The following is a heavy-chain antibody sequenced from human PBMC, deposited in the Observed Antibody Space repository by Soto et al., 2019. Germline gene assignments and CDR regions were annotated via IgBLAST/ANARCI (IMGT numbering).Heavy chain of an antibody. CDR1: GGSISSGSAY. CDR2: IYFSGST. V-gene: IGHV4-31*03. D-gene: IGHD6-19*01. Sequence: QVQLQESGPGLVKPSQTLSLTCTLSGGSISSGSAYWSWIRQHPGKGLEWIGYIYFSGSTYYNPSLKGRVKISVDTSKNQFYLRLTSVTAADTAVYYCARDGTQSAWSFQDYWGQGTLVTVSS. J-gene: IGHJ4*02. CDR3: ARDGTQSAWSFQDY.